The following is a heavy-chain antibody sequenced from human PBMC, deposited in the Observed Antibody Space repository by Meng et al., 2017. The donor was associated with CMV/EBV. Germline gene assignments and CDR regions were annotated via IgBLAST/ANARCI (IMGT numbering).Heavy chain of an antibody. V-gene: IGHV3-30*02. CDR3: AKDSELDCSSTSCYPMYYFDY. CDR2: IRYDGSNK. CDR1: GFTFRNA. J-gene: IGHJ4*02. Sequence: GESLKISCTASGFTFRNAMNWVRQAPGKGLEWVAFIRYDGSNKYYADSVKGRFTISRDNSKNTLYLQMNSLRAEDTAVYYCAKDSELDCSSTSCYPMYYFDYWGQGTLVTVSS. D-gene: IGHD2-2*01.